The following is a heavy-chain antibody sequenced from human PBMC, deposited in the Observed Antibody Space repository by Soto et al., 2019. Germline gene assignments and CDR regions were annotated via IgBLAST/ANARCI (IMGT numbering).Heavy chain of an antibody. CDR3: ARSEYTSGWTGY. J-gene: IGHJ4*02. Sequence: GASVKVSCTASGYTFTSYAMHWVRQAPGQRLEWMGWINAGNDNTKYSQKFQGRVTITRDTSASTAYMELSSLRSEDTAVYYCARSEYTSGWTGYWGQGTLVTVSS. CDR1: GYTFTSYA. CDR2: INAGNDNT. D-gene: IGHD6-19*01. V-gene: IGHV1-3*01.